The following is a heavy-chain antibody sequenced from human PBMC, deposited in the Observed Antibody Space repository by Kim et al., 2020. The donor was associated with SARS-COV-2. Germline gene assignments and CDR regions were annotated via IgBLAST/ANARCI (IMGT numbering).Heavy chain of an antibody. CDR2: IRSKPKNYAT. CDR3: ATYIDYFFNY. D-gene: IGHD3-9*01. Sequence: GGSLRLSCAASGFIFSGYTIHWVRQASGKGLEWVGRIRSKPKNYATEYAVSVKGRFTVSRDDSKNTAYLQMNGLKTEDTAVYYCATYIDYFFNYWGQGILVTVSS. CDR1: GFIFSGYT. V-gene: IGHV3-73*01. J-gene: IGHJ4*02.